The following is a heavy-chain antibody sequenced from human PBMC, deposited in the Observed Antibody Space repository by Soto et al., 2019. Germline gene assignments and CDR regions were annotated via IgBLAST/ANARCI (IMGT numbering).Heavy chain of an antibody. J-gene: IGHJ5*02. Sequence: PSETLSLTCAVYGGSFSGYYWSWIRQPPGKGLEWIGEINHSGSTNYNPSLKSRVTISVDTSKNQFSLKLSSVTAADTAVYYCARRRIRWFDPWGHGTLVTVSS. V-gene: IGHV4-34*01. CDR2: INHSGST. CDR3: ARRRIRWFDP. CDR1: GGSFSGYY.